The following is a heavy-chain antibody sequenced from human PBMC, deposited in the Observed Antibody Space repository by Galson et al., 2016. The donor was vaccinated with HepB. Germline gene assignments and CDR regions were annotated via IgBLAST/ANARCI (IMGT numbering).Heavy chain of an antibody. CDR2: IWHDAKNQ. D-gene: IGHD6-19*01. CDR3: ARDYPGSSGNVGTFDI. V-gene: IGHV3-33*08. J-gene: IGHJ3*02. Sequence: SLRLSCAASGFNFRNFAMHWVRQAPGKGLEWLAVIWHDAKNQFYADSVEGRFTISRDNSKNTVYMDMNSLRAGDTAVYYCARDYPGSSGNVGTFDIWGQGTMVAVSS. CDR1: GFNFRNFA.